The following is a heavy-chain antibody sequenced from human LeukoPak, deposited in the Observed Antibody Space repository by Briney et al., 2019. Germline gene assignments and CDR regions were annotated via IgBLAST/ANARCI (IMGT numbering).Heavy chain of an antibody. D-gene: IGHD1-7*01. CDR1: GFTFSSYA. J-gene: IGHJ3*02. CDR2: IKSKTNGGTT. Sequence: GGSLRLSCAASGFTFSSYAMSWVRQAPGKGLEWVGRIKSKTNGGTTDYAAPVKGRFTISRDDSKNTLYLQMNSLKTEDTAVYYCTTGELIAAFDIWGQGTMVTVSS. CDR3: TTGELIAAFDI. V-gene: IGHV3-15*01.